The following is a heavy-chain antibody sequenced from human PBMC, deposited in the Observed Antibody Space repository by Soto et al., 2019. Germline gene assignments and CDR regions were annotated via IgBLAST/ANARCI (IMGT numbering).Heavy chain of an antibody. J-gene: IGHJ4*02. D-gene: IGHD2-21*02. V-gene: IGHV1-58*02. CDR1: EFTFFTPA. Sequence: SVKVSCKASEFTFFTPAIQWVRQARGQRLEWMGWIVVGSGNTNYAQKFHERVTISRDMSTNTAYMELTSLRSEDTAVYYCAADPYCGGDCYFDYWGQGTMVTVSS. CDR2: IVVGSGNT. CDR3: AADPYCGGDCYFDY.